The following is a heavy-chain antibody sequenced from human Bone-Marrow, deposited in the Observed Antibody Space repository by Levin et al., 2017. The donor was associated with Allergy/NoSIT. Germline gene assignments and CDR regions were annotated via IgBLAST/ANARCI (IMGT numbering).Heavy chain of an antibody. J-gene: IGHJ4*02. CDR3: AINKAGSSFDY. Sequence: ASVKVSCKASGNTFSDTGYYLHWLRQGPRQGLEWMGWINPTSGGIKYAQKSQGRVTMTRDTSITTAYMELSSLRPDDTAIYYCAINKAGSSFDYWGQGTLATVSS. V-gene: IGHV1-2*02. D-gene: IGHD6-13*01. CDR2: INPTSGGI. CDR1: GNTFSDTGYY.